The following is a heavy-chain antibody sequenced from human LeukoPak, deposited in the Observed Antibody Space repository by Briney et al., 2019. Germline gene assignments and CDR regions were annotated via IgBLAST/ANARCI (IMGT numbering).Heavy chain of an antibody. Sequence: GASVKVSCKTSGYTFSTYGITWVRQTPGQGFQWMGCISGHSGNTKYAENFQGRLSLTTDTSATTAHMELRSLTSDDTAVYYCARDLSSGGWTLEFDYWGQGSLVTFAS. D-gene: IGHD1-1*01. J-gene: IGHJ4*02. CDR1: GYTFSTYG. CDR3: ARDLSSGGWTLEFDY. CDR2: ISGHSGNT. V-gene: IGHV1-18*01.